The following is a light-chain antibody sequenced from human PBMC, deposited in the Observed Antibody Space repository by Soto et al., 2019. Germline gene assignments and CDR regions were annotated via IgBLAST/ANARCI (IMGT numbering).Light chain of an antibody. V-gene: IGKV3-20*01. CDR1: ESVSSSY. J-gene: IGKJ1*01. CDR2: GAS. Sequence: EIVLTQSPGTLSLSPGERAILSCRASESVSSSYLAWYRQKPGQAPSLLIYGASSRATGIPDSFSGSGHGTDFSITITGLDHEDFAVYYCQQYGSSPRRFGQGTKVDIK. CDR3: QQYGSSPRR.